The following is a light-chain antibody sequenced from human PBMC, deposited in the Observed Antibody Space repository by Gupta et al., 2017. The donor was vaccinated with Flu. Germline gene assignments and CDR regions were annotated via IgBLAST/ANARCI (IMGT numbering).Light chain of an antibody. V-gene: IGLV4-69*01. CDR3: QTWGVGPWV. CDR1: SGNTTSA. Sequence: RLTCTRSSGNTTSASQGHRQTPGKGHRYLMKVTRDGSHSKGDGISDRFSGSSSGAERSLTISGLQSEDEADYYCQTWGVGPWVFGGGTKLTVL. J-gene: IGLJ3*02. CDR2: VTRDGSH.